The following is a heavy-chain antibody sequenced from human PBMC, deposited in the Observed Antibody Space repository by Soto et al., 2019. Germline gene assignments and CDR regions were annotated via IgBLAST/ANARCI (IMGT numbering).Heavy chain of an antibody. V-gene: IGHV4-59*08. Sequence: SETLSLTCTVSGGSISSYYWSWIRQPPGKGLEWIGYIYYSGSTNYNPSLKSRVTISVDTSKNQFSLKLSSVTAADTAVYYCARHSLRFLDAGWFDPWGQGTLVTVPS. CDR1: GGSISSYY. CDR3: ARHSLRFLDAGWFDP. CDR2: IYYSGST. J-gene: IGHJ5*02. D-gene: IGHD3-3*01.